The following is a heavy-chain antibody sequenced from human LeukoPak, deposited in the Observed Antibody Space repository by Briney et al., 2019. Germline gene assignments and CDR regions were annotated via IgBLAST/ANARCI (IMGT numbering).Heavy chain of an antibody. CDR2: IYYSGST. CDR3: ARASRLEWLYV. V-gene: IGHV4-31*03. D-gene: IGHD3-3*01. CDR1: GGSISSGGYY. J-gene: IGHJ6*02. Sequence: PSETLSLTGTVSGGSISSGGYYWSWIRQHPGKGLEWIGYIYYSGSTYYNPSLKSRVTISVDTSKNQFSLKLSSVTAADTAVYYCARASRLEWLYVWGQGTTVTVSS.